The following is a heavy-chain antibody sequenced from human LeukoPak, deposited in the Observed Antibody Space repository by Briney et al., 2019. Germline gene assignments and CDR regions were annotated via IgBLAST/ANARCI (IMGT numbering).Heavy chain of an antibody. CDR2: ISGSGGST. V-gene: IGHV3-23*01. CDR3: ANLPMVRGVNDY. Sequence: GGSLRLSCAASGFTFSSYAMSWVRQAPGKGLEWVSAISGSGGSTYYADSVKGRLTISRDNSKNTLYLQMNSLRAEDTAVYYCANLPMVRGVNDYWGQGTLVTVSS. D-gene: IGHD3-10*01. J-gene: IGHJ4*02. CDR1: GFTFSSYA.